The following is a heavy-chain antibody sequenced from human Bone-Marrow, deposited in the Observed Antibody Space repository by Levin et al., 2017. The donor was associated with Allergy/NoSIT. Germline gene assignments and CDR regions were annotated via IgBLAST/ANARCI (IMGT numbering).Heavy chain of an antibody. CDR2: INWKGNSM. J-gene: IGHJ6*02. V-gene: IGHV3-9*01. Sequence: LSLTCAASGFTFDDYAMHWVRPAPGKGLEWGSSINWKGNSMDYADSVKGRFIISRDNARNSLYLQMNSLRPEDTAFYFCAKDSRSSSSMDYYYYSGMDVWGQGATVTVSS. CDR1: GFTFDDYA. D-gene: IGHD6-6*01. CDR3: AKDSRSSSSMDYYYYSGMDV.